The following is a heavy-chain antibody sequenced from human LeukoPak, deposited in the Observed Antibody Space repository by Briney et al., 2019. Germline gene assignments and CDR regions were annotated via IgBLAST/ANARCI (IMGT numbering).Heavy chain of an antibody. D-gene: IGHD6-19*01. CDR1: GYTFTGCY. CDR3: ARGRPTIAVAGTGFDP. Sequence: ASVKVSCKASGYTFTGCYMHWVRQAPGQGLEWMGWINPNSGGTNYAQKFQGRVTMTRDTSISTAYMELSRLRSDDTAVYYCARGRPTIAVAGTGFDPWGQGTLVTVSS. J-gene: IGHJ5*02. V-gene: IGHV1-2*02. CDR2: INPNSGGT.